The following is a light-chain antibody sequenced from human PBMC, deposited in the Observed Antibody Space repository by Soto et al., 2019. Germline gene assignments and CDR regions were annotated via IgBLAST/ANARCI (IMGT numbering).Light chain of an antibody. CDR1: SSDVGGYKY. CDR3: SSFTSSSTYVI. Sequence: QSALTQPASVSGSPGQSITISCIGTSSDVGGYKYVSWYQQHPDKAPKLMIYEVSNRPSGVSNRFSGSKSGNTASLTISGLQADDEADYYCSSFTSSSTYVIFGGGTKLTVL. V-gene: IGLV2-14*01. CDR2: EVS. J-gene: IGLJ2*01.